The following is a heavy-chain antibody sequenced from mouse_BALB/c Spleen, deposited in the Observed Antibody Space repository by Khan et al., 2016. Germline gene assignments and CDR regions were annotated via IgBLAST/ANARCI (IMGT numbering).Heavy chain of an antibody. CDR2: IWRGGST. J-gene: IGHJ1*01. V-gene: IGHV2-4-1*01. Sequence: QVQLKESGPGLVQPSQSLSITCTVSGFSLTSYGVHWVRQSPGKGLEWRGVIWRGGSTDDNAAFISSLSISKDNSKSQVFFKMNSLQADDTAIYYCARQSSMITTHWYFDVWGAGTTVTVSS. CDR1: GFSLTSYG. CDR3: ARQSSMITTHWYFDV. D-gene: IGHD2-4*01.